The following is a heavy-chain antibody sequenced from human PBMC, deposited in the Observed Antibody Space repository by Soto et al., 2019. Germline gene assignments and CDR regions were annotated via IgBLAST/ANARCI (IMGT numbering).Heavy chain of an antibody. CDR2: INHSGST. J-gene: IGHJ4*02. Sequence: SETLSLTCAVYGGSFSGYYWSWIRQPPGKGLEWIGEINHSGSTNYNPSLKSRVTISVDTSKNQFSLKLSSVTAADTAVYYCGRGLWFGELFDYWGQGTLVTVSS. CDR3: GRGLWFGELFDY. V-gene: IGHV4-34*01. D-gene: IGHD3-10*01. CDR1: GGSFSGYY.